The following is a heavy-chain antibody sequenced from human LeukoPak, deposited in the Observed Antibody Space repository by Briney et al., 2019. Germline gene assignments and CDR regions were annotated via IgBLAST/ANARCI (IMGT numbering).Heavy chain of an antibody. CDR1: GFTFSSYG. J-gene: IGHJ6*03. D-gene: IGHD1-14*01. CDR3: VRYYYYYYMDV. Sequence: GGTLRLSCAASGFTFSSYGMSWVRQAPGKGLEWVSAISGSGGSTYYADSVKGRFTISRDNSKNTLYLQVNSLRAEDTAVYYCVRYYYYYYMDVWGKGTTVTISS. CDR2: ISGSGGST. V-gene: IGHV3-23*01.